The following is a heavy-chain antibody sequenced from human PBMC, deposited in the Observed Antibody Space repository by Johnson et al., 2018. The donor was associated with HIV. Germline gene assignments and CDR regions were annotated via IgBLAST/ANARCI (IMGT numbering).Heavy chain of an antibody. CDR2: IYSGGST. CDR1: DFTVSGNY. CDR3: ARDRGDTAMNDALDI. J-gene: IGHJ3*02. Sequence: EQLVESGGGLIQPGGSLRLSCAASDFTVSGNYMSWVRQAPGKGLEWVSLIYSGGSTYYADSVKGRFTISRDNSKNTLYLQMNSLRAEDTDVYYCARDRGDTAMNDALDIWGQGTMVTVSS. D-gene: IGHD5-18*01. V-gene: IGHV3-53*01.